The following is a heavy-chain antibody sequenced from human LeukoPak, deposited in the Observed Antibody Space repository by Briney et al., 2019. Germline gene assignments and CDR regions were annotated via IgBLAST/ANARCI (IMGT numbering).Heavy chain of an antibody. D-gene: IGHD2-15*01. V-gene: IGHV1-69*04. Sequence: SVKVSCKASGDAFTDYAISWVRQAPGQGLEWVGRVIPILGTANYAQRFQGRVTIIADKSTNTVYVDLSSLTSEDTAMYYCARDGWMDVWGQGTTVTVSS. J-gene: IGHJ6*02. CDR3: ARDGWMDV. CDR2: VIPILGTA. CDR1: GDAFTDYA.